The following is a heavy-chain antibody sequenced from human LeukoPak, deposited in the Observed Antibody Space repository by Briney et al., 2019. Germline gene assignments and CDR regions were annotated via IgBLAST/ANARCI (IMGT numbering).Heavy chain of an antibody. CDR1: GGSFSGYY. D-gene: IGHD5-12*01. J-gene: IGHJ6*03. CDR2: IYYSGST. V-gene: IGHV4-39*01. Sequence: SETLSLTCAVYGGSFSGYYWGWIRQPPGKGLEWIGSIYYSGSTYYNPSLKSRVTISVDTSKNQFSLKLSSVTAADTAVYYCARHERGYSRNYYYYMDVWGKGATVTVSS. CDR3: ARHERGYSRNYYYYMDV.